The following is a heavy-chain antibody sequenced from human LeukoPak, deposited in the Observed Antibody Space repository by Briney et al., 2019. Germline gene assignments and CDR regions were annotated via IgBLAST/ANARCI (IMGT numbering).Heavy chain of an antibody. CDR1: GFSFSSYA. CDR3: ARVTFSGYLDY. D-gene: IGHD2-15*01. Sequence: GGSLRLSCAASGFSFSSYAMSWVRQTAGKGLQWVSAISGSGTNAYYADSVKGRFTISRDTSKNTPYLQMNSLRAEDTAVYYCARVTFSGYLDYWGQGTLVTVSS. CDR2: ISGSGTNA. J-gene: IGHJ4*02. V-gene: IGHV3-23*01.